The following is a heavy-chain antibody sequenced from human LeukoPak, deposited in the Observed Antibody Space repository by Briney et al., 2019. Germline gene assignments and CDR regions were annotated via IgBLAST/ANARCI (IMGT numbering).Heavy chain of an antibody. V-gene: IGHV3-53*01. D-gene: IGHD4-23*01. CDR2: IYSGGST. CDR1: GFTVSSNY. J-gene: IGHJ3*02. CDR3: ARAQFYGGNGVDAFDI. Sequence: GGSLRLSCAASGFTVSSNYMSWVRQAPGKGLEWVSVIYSGGSTYYADSVKGRFTISRDNAKNSLYLQMNSLRAEDTAVYYCARAQFYGGNGVDAFDIWGQGTMVTVSS.